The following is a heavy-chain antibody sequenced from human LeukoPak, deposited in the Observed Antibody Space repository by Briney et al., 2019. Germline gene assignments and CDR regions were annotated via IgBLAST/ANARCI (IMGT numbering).Heavy chain of an antibody. V-gene: IGHV5-51*01. D-gene: IGHD3-10*01. CDR1: GYPFTTSW. J-gene: IGHJ3*02. CDR3: ARLSGSGSPGAATNAFDI. CDR2: IYAGNSDA. Sequence: GESLKISCQGFGYPFTTSWIGWVRQLPGKGLEWTAIIYAGNSDAKYSPSFQGQVSISTDRSISTAYLQWSSLKASDTTMYYCARLSGSGSPGAATNAFDIWGQGTMVTVSS.